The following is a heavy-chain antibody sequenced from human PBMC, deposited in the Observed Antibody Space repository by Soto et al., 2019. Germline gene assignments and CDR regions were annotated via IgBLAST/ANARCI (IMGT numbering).Heavy chain of an antibody. D-gene: IGHD6-13*01. CDR3: TRQKNSSSPYDY. Sequence: SLRLSCAASGFTFSGSAMHWVRQASGKGLEWVGRIRSKANSYATAYAASVKGRFTISRDDSKNTAYLQMNSLKTEDTAVYYCTRQKNSSSPYDYWGQGTLVTVSS. CDR1: GFTFSGSA. J-gene: IGHJ4*02. V-gene: IGHV3-73*01. CDR2: IRSKANSYAT.